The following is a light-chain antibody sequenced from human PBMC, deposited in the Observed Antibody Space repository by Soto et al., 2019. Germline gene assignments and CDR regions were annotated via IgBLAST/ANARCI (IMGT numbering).Light chain of an antibody. CDR2: MVS. V-gene: IGKV2-28*01. J-gene: IGKJ2*01. Sequence: DIVLTQSPLSLPVTPGEPASISCRSSQSLLHSNGYSYLDWYLQKPGQSPQLLIYMVSNRASGVPDRFSGSGSSTDFTLKISRVEAEDVGVYYCMQALQTRTFGQGTKLEIK. CDR1: QSLLHSNGYSY. CDR3: MQALQTRT.